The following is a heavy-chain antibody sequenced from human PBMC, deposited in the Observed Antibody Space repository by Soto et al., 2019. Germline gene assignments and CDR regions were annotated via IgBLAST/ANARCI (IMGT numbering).Heavy chain of an antibody. CDR3: ARVSGSYYYGMDV. CDR2: IYYSGST. D-gene: IGHD1-26*01. Sequence: SETLSLTCSVSGGSISSSSYFWGWIRQPPGKGLEWIGSIYYSGSTYYNPSLKSRVTVSVDTSKNQFSLKLSSVTAADTAVYYCARVSGSYYYGMDVWGQGTTVTVSS. J-gene: IGHJ6*02. CDR1: GGSISSSSYF. V-gene: IGHV4-39*07.